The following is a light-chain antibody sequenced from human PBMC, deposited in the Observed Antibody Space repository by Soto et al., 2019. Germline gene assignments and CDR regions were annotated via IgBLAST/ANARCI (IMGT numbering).Light chain of an antibody. J-gene: IGKJ5*01. CDR1: QSLRNY. CDR2: DAS. CDR3: QQRSDWPPT. V-gene: IGKV3-11*01. Sequence: ESVLTQSPGTLSLSAGDTATLSCRATQSLRNYLAWYQQKLGQAPRLLIYDASKRATGIPARFSGSGSGTDFTLTISSLEPEGFAVYFCQQRSDWPPTFGQGTRLEIK.